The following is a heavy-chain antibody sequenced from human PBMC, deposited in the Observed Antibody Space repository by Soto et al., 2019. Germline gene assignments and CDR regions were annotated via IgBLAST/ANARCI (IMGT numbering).Heavy chain of an antibody. Sequence: VASVKVSCKASGYSFTSLDINWVRQTAGQGLERMGWMQPSTGRTGYAQKFQGRVTMTRDTSINTAYMELTTLTSDDTAFYYCARGVSAGVDYWGQGTLVTVSS. J-gene: IGHJ4*02. V-gene: IGHV1-8*01. D-gene: IGHD1-26*01. CDR3: ARGVSAGVDY. CDR1: GYSFTSLD. CDR2: MQPSTGRT.